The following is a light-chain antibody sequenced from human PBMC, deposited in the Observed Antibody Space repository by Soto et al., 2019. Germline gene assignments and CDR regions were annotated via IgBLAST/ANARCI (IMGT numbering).Light chain of an antibody. J-gene: IGKJ5*01. CDR2: DAS. CDR3: QQRSNWPPIT. V-gene: IGKV3-11*01. CDR1: QSVSSY. Sequence: EIVLTQSPATLSLSPGERSTLAGMSSQSVSSYLAWYQQKPGQAPRLLIYDASNRATGIPARFSGSGSGTDFTLTISSLEPEDFAVYYCQQRSNWPPITFGQGTRLQIK.